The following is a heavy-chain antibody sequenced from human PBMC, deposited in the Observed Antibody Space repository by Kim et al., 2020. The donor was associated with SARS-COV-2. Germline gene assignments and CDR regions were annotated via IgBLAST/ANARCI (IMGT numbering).Heavy chain of an antibody. J-gene: IGHJ4*02. Sequence: SETLSLTCTVSGGSISSSSYYWGWIRQPPGKGLEWIGSIYYSGSTYYNPSLKSRVTISVDTSKNQFSLKLSSVTAADTAVYYCARLVIVTSYFDYWGQGT. V-gene: IGHV4-39*01. CDR1: GGSISSSSYY. CDR3: ARLVIVTSYFDY. D-gene: IGHD3-16*02. CDR2: IYYSGST.